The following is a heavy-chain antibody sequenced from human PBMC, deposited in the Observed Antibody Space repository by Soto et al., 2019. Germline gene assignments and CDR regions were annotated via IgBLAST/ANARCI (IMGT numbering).Heavy chain of an antibody. CDR1: GYRFTSQT. J-gene: IGHJ3*02. D-gene: IGHD2-15*01. CDR3: ARLRFCGGDTCYPLDI. CDR2: IIAGNGNT. V-gene: IGHV1-3*01. Sequence: QVQFVQSGAEVKKPGASVRVSCKASGYRFTSQTIHWVRQAPGQRPEWMGWIIAGNGNTRYSQNLQGRLTITRDTSASAVYMDLSSLRSEDTATYYCARLRFCGGDTCYPLDIWGPGTMVTVAS.